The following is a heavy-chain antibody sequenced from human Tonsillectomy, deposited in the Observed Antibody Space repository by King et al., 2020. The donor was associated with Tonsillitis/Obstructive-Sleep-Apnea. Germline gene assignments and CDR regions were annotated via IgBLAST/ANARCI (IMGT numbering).Heavy chain of an antibody. J-gene: IGHJ4*02. CDR1: GCTCSSYA. CDR2: ISYDGSNK. D-gene: IGHD3-10*01. V-gene: IGHV3-30*01. CDR3: ARDMRVQGVILGWVSFPHDY. Sequence: VQLVESGGGEVQPGRSLRLACAASGCTCSSYAMHWVRQAPGKGLEWVAVISYDGSNKYYADSVKGRFTNSRDNSKNTLYLQMNSLRAEDTAVYYCARDMRVQGVILGWVSFPHDYWGQGTLVTVSS.